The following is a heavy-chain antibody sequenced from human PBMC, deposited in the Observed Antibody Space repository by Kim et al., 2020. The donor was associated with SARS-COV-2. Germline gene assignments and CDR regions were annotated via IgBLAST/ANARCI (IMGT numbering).Heavy chain of an antibody. V-gene: IGHV3-7*01. Sequence: GGSLRLSCAASGFTLSSYWMSWVRQAPGKGLEWVANIKKDGSEKYYVDSVKGRFTISRDNAKNSLYLQMKSLRAEDTAVYYCARESSSGGYYDGMTSGAKGPRSPSP. CDR2: IKKDGSEK. D-gene: IGHD6-25*01. CDR1: GFTLSSYW. CDR3: ARESSSGGYYDGMTS. J-gene: IGHJ6*02.